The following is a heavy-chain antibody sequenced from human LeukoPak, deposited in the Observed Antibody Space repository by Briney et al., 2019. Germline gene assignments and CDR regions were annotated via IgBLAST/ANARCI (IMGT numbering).Heavy chain of an antibody. V-gene: IGHV1-18*01. D-gene: IGHD6-19*01. J-gene: IGHJ6*02. Sequence: ASVKVSCKASGYTFTSYGISWVRQAPGRGLEWMGWISAYNGNTNYAQKLQGRVTMTTDTSTSTAYMELSSLRSEDTAVYYCARAGSSGWFKYYYYGMDVWGQGTTVTVSS. CDR1: GYTFTSYG. CDR3: ARAGSSGWFKYYYYGMDV. CDR2: ISAYNGNT.